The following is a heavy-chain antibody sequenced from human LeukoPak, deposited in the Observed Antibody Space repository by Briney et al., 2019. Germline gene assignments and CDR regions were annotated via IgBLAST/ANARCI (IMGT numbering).Heavy chain of an antibody. CDR1: GGSISSYY. CDR3: ARHRRYFDWLLYGYFDY. Sequence: SETLSLTCTVSGGSISSYYWSWIRQPPGKGLEWIGYIYYSGSTNYNPSLKSRVTISVDMSKNQFSLKLSSVTAADTAVYYCARHRRYFDWLLYGYFDYWGQGTLVTVSS. V-gene: IGHV4-59*08. J-gene: IGHJ4*02. D-gene: IGHD3-9*01. CDR2: IYYSGST.